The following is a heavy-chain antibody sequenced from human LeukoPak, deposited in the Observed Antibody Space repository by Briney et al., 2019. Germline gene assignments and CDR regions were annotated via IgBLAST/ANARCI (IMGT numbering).Heavy chain of an antibody. J-gene: IGHJ4*02. CDR2: ISSSGSTI. D-gene: IGHD4-23*01. CDR1: GFTFSSYG. Sequence: GGTLRLSCAASGFTFSSYGMSWVRQAPGKGLEWVSYISSSGSTIYYADSVKGRFTISRDNAKNSLYLQMNSLRTADTAVYFCARDHGGSSPFDYWGQGTLVTVSS. V-gene: IGHV3-48*04. CDR3: ARDHGGSSPFDY.